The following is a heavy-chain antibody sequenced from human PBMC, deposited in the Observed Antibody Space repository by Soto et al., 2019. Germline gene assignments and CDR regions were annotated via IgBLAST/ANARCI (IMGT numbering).Heavy chain of an antibody. CDR3: ARDSARAALWYYGMEV. J-gene: IGHJ6*02. V-gene: IGHV3-21*01. CDR1: GFTFSSYS. Sequence: GGSLRISCAASGFTFSSYSMNWVRQAPGKWLEWVSSISSISSYIYYADSVKGRFTISRDNAKNSLYLQMNSLRAEDTAVYYCARDSARAALWYYGMEVWGQGXTLTVSS. CDR2: ISSISSYI. D-gene: IGHD6-13*01.